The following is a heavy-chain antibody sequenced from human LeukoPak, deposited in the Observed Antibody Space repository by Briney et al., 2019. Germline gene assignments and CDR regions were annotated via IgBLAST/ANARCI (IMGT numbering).Heavy chain of an antibody. CDR1: GFTFSSYE. D-gene: IGHD5-24*01. V-gene: IGHV3-48*03. Sequence: PGGSLRLSCAASGFTFSSYEMNWVRQAPGKGLEWVSYISSSGSTIYYADSVKGRFTISRDNAKNSLYLQMNSLRAEDTAVYYCARSRNGRDGYNFAGSFDYWGQGTLVTVSS. J-gene: IGHJ4*02. CDR2: ISSSGSTI. CDR3: ARSRNGRDGYNFAGSFDY.